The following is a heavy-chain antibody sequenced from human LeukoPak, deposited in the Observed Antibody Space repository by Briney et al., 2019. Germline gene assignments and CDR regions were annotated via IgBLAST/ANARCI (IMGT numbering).Heavy chain of an antibody. CDR1: GFTFSSYG. J-gene: IGHJ4*02. V-gene: IGHV3-33*06. Sequence: GRSLRLSCAASGFTFSSYGMHWVRQAPGKGLEWVAGIWYDGSNKYYADSVKGRFTISRDNSKNTLYLQMNSLRAEDTAVYYCAKCPLWFGELLLYYFDYWGQGTLVTVSS. CDR3: AKCPLWFGELLLYYFDY. CDR2: IWYDGSNK. D-gene: IGHD3-10*01.